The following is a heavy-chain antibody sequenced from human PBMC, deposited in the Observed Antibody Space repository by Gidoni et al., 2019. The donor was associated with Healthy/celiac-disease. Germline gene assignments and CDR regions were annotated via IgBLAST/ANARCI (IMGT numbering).Heavy chain of an antibody. D-gene: IGHD3-16*01. CDR3: ARGYYDYVWGLIAAGGMDV. CDR2: ISSSSSYT. CDR1: GFTFSDYY. J-gene: IGHJ6*02. Sequence: QVQLVESGGGLVKPGRSLRLSCAASGFTFSDYYMSWIRQAPGKGLEWVSYISSSSSYTNYADSVKGRFTISRDNAKNSLYLQMNSLRAEDTAVYYCARGYYDYVWGLIAAGGMDVWGQGTTVTVSS. V-gene: IGHV3-11*06.